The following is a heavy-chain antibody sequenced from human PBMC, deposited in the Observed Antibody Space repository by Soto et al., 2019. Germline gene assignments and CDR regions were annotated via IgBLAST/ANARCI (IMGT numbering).Heavy chain of an antibody. CDR1: GGPFISYA. Sequence: SVKVSCNASGGPFISYAIIWVRQAPGQGLEWMGGIIPIFGTANYAQKFQCRVTITADESTSTAYVELSSLRSEDTAVYYCARDPYYDFRSGYMGYRTFYYYGMDVWGQGTTVTVSS. D-gene: IGHD3-3*01. V-gene: IGHV1-69*01. CDR3: ARDPYYDFRSGYMGYRTFYYYGMDV. CDR2: IIPIFGTA. J-gene: IGHJ6*02.